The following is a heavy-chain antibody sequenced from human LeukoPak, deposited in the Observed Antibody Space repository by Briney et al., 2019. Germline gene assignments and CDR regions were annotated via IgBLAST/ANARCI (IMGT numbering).Heavy chain of an antibody. CDR3: AKALRQQPRAYDY. J-gene: IGHJ4*02. D-gene: IGHD6-13*01. CDR1: GFTFSAYA. V-gene: IGHV3-23*01. CDR2: IATSDAYT. Sequence: PGRSLRLSCAASGFTFSAYAMTWVRQGPGTGLECVSTIATSDAYTYYADSVQGRFTISRDNSKNTLYLQMDSLRAEDTAIYYCAKALRQQPRAYDYWGQGTLVTVSS.